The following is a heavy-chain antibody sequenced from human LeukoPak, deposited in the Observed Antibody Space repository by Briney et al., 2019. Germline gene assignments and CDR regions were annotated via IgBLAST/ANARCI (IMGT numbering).Heavy chain of an antibody. D-gene: IGHD5-18*01. V-gene: IGHV4-30-2*01. J-gene: IGHJ4*02. Sequence: PSETLSLTCAVSGGSISSGGYSWSWIRQPPGKGLEWIGYIYHSGSTYYNPSLKSRVTISVDRSKNQFSLKLSSVTAADTAVYYCAGARSGYSYGYCIDYWGQGTLVTVSS. CDR2: IYHSGST. CDR1: GGSISSGGYS. CDR3: AGARSGYSYGYCIDY.